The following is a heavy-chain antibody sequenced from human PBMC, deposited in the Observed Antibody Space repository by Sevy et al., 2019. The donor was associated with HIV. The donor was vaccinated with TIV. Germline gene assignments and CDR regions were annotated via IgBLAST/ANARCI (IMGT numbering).Heavy chain of an antibody. J-gene: IGHJ6*03. V-gene: IGHV1-69*06. CDR2: IIPIFGTA. CDR3: ARQYSGYDYPYYYYYYMDV. Sequence: ASVKVSCKASGGTFSSYAISWVRQAPGQGLEWMGGIIPIFGTANYAQKFQGRVTITADKSTSTAYMELSSLGSEDTAVYYCARQYSGYDYPYYYYYYMDVWGKGTTVTVSS. D-gene: IGHD5-12*01. CDR1: GGTFSSYA.